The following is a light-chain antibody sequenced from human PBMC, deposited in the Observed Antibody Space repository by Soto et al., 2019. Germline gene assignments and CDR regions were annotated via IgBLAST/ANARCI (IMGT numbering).Light chain of an antibody. CDR2: EAS. V-gene: IGKV1-5*03. Sequence: MTQSPSTLSGSVGDRVTITCRASQTISSWLAWYQQKPGKAPKLLIYEASTLKSGVPSRFSGSGSGTEFTLTISSLQPDDFATYYCQHYNSYSEAFGQGTKVDIK. CDR3: QHYNSYSEA. CDR1: QTISSW. J-gene: IGKJ1*01.